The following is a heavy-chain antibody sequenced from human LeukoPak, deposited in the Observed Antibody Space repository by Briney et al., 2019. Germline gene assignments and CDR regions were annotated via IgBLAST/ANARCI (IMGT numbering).Heavy chain of an antibody. CDR3: AREKASTTGATDYDY. CDR1: EFTLSSYE. J-gene: IGHJ4*02. V-gene: IGHV3-48*03. CDR2: ISSSGSTI. Sequence: PGGSLRLSCAASEFTLSSYEMNWVRQAPGKGLGWISYISSSGSTIFYADSVKGRFTISRDIAKNSLFLQMNSLRAGDTAVYYCAREKASTTGATDYDYWGQGTLVTVSS. D-gene: IGHD1-1*01.